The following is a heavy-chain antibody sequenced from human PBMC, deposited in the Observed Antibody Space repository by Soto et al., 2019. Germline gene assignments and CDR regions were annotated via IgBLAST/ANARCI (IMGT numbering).Heavy chain of an antibody. CDR2: ISVNKGKT. CDR1: GYTFTGYG. J-gene: IGHJ4*02. D-gene: IGHD6-19*01. V-gene: IGHV1-18*04. Sequence: QVQLVQSGVEVKKPGASVNVSCKASGYTFTGYGISWVRQAPGQGLEWMGWISVNKGKTNYAQKVQGRVTMTTDTSTSKAYMELRRLNSDDTAVYYCVKVAREQWLVTEDYCGQGTLVSVSS. CDR3: VKVAREQWLVTEDY.